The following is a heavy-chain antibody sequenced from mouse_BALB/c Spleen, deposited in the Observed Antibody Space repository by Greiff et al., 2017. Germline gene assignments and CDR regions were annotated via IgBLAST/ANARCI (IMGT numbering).Heavy chain of an antibody. D-gene: IGHD2-1*01. Sequence: EVKLMESGGGLVKPGGSLKLSCAASGFTFSSYTMSWVRQTPEKRLEWVATISSGGSYTYYPDSVKGRFTISRDNAKNTLYLQMSSLKSEDTAMYYCTRDGNYEWFAYWGQGTLVTVSA. CDR1: GFTFSSYT. J-gene: IGHJ3*01. CDR3: TRDGNYEWFAY. CDR2: ISSGGSYT. V-gene: IGHV5-6-4*01.